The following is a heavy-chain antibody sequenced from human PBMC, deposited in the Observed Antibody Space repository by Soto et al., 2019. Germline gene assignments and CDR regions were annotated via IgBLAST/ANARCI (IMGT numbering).Heavy chain of an antibody. CDR2: IIPIFGTA. Sequence: SVKVSCKASGGTFSSYAISWVRQAPGQGLEWMGGIIPIFGTANYAQKFQGRVTVTADESTSTAYMELSSLRSEDTAVYYCASSYYDFWSGYHPDYYYYGMDVWGQGTTVTVSS. D-gene: IGHD3-3*01. CDR1: GGTFSSYA. V-gene: IGHV1-69*13. CDR3: ASSYYDFWSGYHPDYYYYGMDV. J-gene: IGHJ6*02.